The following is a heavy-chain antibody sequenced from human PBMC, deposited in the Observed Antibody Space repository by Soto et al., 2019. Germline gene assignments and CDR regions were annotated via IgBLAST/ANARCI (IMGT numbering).Heavy chain of an antibody. Sequence: QVQLVESGGGVIQPGRSLRLSCAASGFTLRLHAMHWVRQAPGKGLEWVAQIWYDGSNKYYTDSVKGRFTVSRDDFKNTVFLQMDSLRAEDTAVYYCARDGQQLTPYALDVWGQGTTGIVSS. J-gene: IGHJ6*02. CDR2: IWYDGSNK. CDR3: ARDGQQLTPYALDV. CDR1: GFTLRLHA. D-gene: IGHD6-13*01. V-gene: IGHV3-33*08.